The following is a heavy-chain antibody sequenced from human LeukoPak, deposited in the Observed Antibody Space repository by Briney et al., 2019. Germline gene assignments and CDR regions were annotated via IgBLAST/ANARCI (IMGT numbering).Heavy chain of an antibody. D-gene: IGHD4-17*01. V-gene: IGHV3-9*01. J-gene: IGHJ4*02. CDR2: ISRNSGNI. Sequence: GGSLRLSCAASGFTFADYAMHWVRQAPGKGLEWVSGISRNSGNIGYADSVKGRFTISRDTAKNSLYLQMNSLRAEDTALYYCAEGQGDYSYYFDYWGQGTLVTVSS. CDR1: GFTFADYA. CDR3: AEGQGDYSYYFDY.